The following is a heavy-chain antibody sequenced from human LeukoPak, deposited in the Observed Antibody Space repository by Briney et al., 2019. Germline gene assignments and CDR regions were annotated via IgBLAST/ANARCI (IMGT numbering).Heavy chain of an antibody. D-gene: IGHD3-10*01. Sequence: SETLSLTCTVSGGSISSGDYYWSWIRQPPGKGLEWIGYIYYSGSTYYNPSLKSRVTISVDTSKNQFSLKLSSVTAADTAVYYCAREELQNWFDPWGQGTLVTVS. CDR1: GGSISSGDYY. CDR2: IYYSGST. J-gene: IGHJ5*02. V-gene: IGHV4-30-4*01. CDR3: AREELQNWFDP.